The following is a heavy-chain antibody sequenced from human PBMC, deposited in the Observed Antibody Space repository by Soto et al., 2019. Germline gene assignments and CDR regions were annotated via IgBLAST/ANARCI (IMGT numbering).Heavy chain of an antibody. CDR1: GLNFSGSA. CDR3: TTERDY. CDR2: IRSRPHNYAT. V-gene: IGHV3-73*01. Sequence: GGSLRLSCATSGLNFSGSAMHWARQASGKGLEWVGRIRSRPHNYATTYAASVEGRFTISRDDSKNTVYLQMNGLKTDDTAMYYYTTERDYWGRGTLVTVS. J-gene: IGHJ4*02.